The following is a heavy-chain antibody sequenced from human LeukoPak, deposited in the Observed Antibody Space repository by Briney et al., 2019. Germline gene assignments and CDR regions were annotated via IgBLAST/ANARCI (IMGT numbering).Heavy chain of an antibody. CDR3: ARVRIPTVTTGVHYFDY. J-gene: IGHJ4*02. CDR1: GSTFSDYY. CDR2: ISSSGSTI. D-gene: IGHD4-17*01. Sequence: AGGSLRLSCAASGSTFSDYYISWIRQAPGKGLEWVSYISSSGSTIYYADSVKGRFTISRDNAKNSLYLQMNSLRAEDTAVYYGARVRIPTVTTGVHYFDYWGQGTLVTVSS. V-gene: IGHV3-11*04.